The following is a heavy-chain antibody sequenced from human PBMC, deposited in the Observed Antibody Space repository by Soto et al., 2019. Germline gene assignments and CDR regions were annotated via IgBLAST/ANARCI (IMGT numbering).Heavy chain of an antibody. J-gene: IGHJ5*02. D-gene: IGHD3-3*01. CDR3: ARELRSMNWFDP. CDR2: INPNSGGT. Sequence: ASVKVSCKASGGTFSSYAISWVRQAPGQGLEWMGWINPNSGGTNYAQKFQGWVTMTRDTSISTAYMELSRLRSDDTAVYYCARELRSMNWFDPWGQGTLVTVSS. CDR1: GGTFSSYA. V-gene: IGHV1-2*04.